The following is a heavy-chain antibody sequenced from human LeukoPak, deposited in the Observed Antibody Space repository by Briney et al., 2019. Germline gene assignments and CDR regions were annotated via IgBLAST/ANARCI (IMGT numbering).Heavy chain of an antibody. Sequence: PSEALSLTCDVSGYSISSGYYWGWMRQPPGKGLEWIGSVYQSGSTYYNPSLSSRVTISVDTSKNQFSLKLSSVTAADTAVYYCARDPYYYYTDVWGKGTTVTVSS. J-gene: IGHJ6*03. CDR2: VYQSGST. CDR1: GYSISSGYY. CDR3: ARDPYYYYTDV. V-gene: IGHV4-38-2*02.